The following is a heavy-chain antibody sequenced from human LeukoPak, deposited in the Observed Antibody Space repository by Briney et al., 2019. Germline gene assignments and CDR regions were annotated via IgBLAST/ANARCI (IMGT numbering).Heavy chain of an antibody. V-gene: IGHV1-8*01. CDR1: GYTFTSYD. CDR2: MNPISGDT. J-gene: IGHJ4*02. CDR3: ARDDYYGSGSYYRYFDY. Sequence: ASVKVSCKASGYTFTSYDVNWVRQATGQGLEWMGWMNPISGDTGYALKFQGRVTMSRNTSISTAYMELGSLRSEDTAVYYCARDDYYGSGSYYRYFDYWGQGTLVTVSS. D-gene: IGHD3-10*01.